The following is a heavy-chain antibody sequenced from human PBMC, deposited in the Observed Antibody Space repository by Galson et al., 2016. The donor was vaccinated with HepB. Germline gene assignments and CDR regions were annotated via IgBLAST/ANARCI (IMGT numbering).Heavy chain of an antibody. V-gene: IGHV3-23*01. CDR3: AIFTGLSHSYNGLDV. Sequence: SLRLSCAASGFTFSRYAMSWVRQAPGKGLEWVSATSGAGDNTYNADSVKGRFTISRDNARNTLYLQMNSLRADDTAVYYCAIFTGLSHSYNGLDVWGQGTTVTVSS. CDR2: TSGAGDNT. J-gene: IGHJ6*02. D-gene: IGHD3-9*01. CDR1: GFTFSRYA.